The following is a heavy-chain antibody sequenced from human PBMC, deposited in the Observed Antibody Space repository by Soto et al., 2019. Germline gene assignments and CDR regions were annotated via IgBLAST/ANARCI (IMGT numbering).Heavy chain of an antibody. CDR1: GVTVSSKY. Sequence: WGSLRLSCAASGVTVSSKYMSWVRQAPGKGLEWVSIIWSAGLTYYADSVRGRFTISRDISKNILFLQMNNLRAEDSAIYYCARELPPDLWGQGTLVTVSS. D-gene: IGHD2-15*01. CDR3: ARELPPDL. CDR2: IWSAGLT. V-gene: IGHV3-53*01. J-gene: IGHJ5*02.